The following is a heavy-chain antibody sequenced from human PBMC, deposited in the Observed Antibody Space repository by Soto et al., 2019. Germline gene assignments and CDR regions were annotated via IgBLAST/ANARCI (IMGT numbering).Heavy chain of an antibody. CDR1: GFTFSSYW. CDR3: ARRTEDYYYGMDV. CDR2: INSDGSST. J-gene: IGHJ6*02. V-gene: IGHV3-74*01. Sequence: PGGSLRLSCAGSGFTFSSYWMHWVRQAPGKGLVWVSRINSDGSSTSYADSVKGRFTISRDNAKNTLYLQMNSLRAEDTAVYYCARRTEDYYYGMDVWGQGTTVTVSS.